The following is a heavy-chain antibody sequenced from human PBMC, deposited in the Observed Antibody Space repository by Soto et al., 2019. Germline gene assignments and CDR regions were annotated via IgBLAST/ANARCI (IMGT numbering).Heavy chain of an antibody. D-gene: IGHD3-3*01. Sequence: ASVKVCYKGSGATVTEVSMHWVRKAHEKGLESMGGFDPEDGETIYAQKLQGRVPMTEDTSTDTACRDVGSLRSKDTSVYYCATVQPFFGAVIPNHHYYYGMDVWGKGTTVTVSS. CDR2: FDPEDGET. V-gene: IGHV1-24*01. CDR1: GATVTEVS. CDR3: ATVQPFFGAVIPNHHYYYGMDV. J-gene: IGHJ6*04.